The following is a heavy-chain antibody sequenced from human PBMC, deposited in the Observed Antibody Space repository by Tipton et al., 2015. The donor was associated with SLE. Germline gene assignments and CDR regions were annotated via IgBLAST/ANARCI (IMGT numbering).Heavy chain of an antibody. CDR2: IRHDGSNE. Sequence: QLVQSGGGVVQPGGSLRLSCAASGFTSGSYGMHWVRQAPGKGLEWVAFIRHDGSNEYYADSVKGRFTISRDNSKNTLYLQMNSLRDEDTAVYYCAKFSDYWGQGTLVTVSS. V-gene: IGHV3-30*02. CDR1: GFTSGSYG. J-gene: IGHJ4*02. CDR3: AKFSDY.